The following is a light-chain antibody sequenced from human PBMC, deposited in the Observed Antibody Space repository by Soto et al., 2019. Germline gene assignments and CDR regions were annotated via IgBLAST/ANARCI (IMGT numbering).Light chain of an antibody. J-gene: IGKJ2*01. CDR2: GAS. CDR1: QSVSNN. V-gene: IGKV3-15*01. CDR3: QQTYTTPRT. Sequence: ETVMTQSPATLSVSPGERATLSCRASQSVSNNLAWYQQKPGQGPRLLIYGASTRATGIPVRFSGSGSGTEFTLTISSLQPEDFATYYCQQTYTTPRTFGQGTKLEIK.